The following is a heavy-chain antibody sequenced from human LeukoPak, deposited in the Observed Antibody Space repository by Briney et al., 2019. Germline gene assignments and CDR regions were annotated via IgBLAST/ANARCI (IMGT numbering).Heavy chain of an antibody. CDR2: ISGSGGST. J-gene: IGHJ4*02. V-gene: IGHV3-23*01. CDR3: AKDAYYDSSGSPYSFDY. Sequence: GGSLRLACAASGFTFSSYAMSWVRQAPGKGLEWVSAISGSGGSTYYADSVKGRFTISRDNSKNTLYLQMNSLRAEDTAVYYCAKDAYYDSSGSPYSFDYWGQGTLVTVSS. CDR1: GFTFSSYA. D-gene: IGHD3-22*01.